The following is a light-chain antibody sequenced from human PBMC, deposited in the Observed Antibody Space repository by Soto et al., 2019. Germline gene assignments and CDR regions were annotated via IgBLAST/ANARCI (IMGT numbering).Light chain of an antibody. CDR2: DAS. Sequence: EIVLTQSPGTVSLSPGERATLSCRASQSITTSLAWYQRKPGQAPRLLIYDASTRATAIPYRFSGSGSGTDFTLTLSRLEAEDLAVYYCQQYATSPLTFGGGTKVEIK. J-gene: IGKJ4*01. CDR1: QSITTS. CDR3: QQYATSPLT. V-gene: IGKV3-20*01.